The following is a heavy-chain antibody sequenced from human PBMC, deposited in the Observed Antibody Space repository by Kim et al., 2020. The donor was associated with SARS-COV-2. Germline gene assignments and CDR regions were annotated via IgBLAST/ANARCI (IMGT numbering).Heavy chain of an antibody. D-gene: IGHD3-22*01. CDR2: IRSDGYDI. CDR1: GFDFRTSW. J-gene: IGHJ4*02. V-gene: IGHV3-74*03. Sequence: GGSLRLSCAASGFDFRTSWMHWVRQAPGKGLVWVSRIRSDGYDITYADSVKGRFTISRDNAKNTLYLQMNGLRTEDTAVYYCVKVGDDDRSGYYAFFPYWGQGTRVTVSS. CDR3: VKVGDDDRSGYYAFFPY.